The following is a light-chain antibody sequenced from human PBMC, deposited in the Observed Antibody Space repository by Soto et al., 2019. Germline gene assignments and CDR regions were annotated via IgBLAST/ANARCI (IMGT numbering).Light chain of an antibody. CDR3: QQYDSYPWT. J-gene: IGKJ1*01. Sequence: DIQLTQSPSTLSASVGDRVTITCRASQSISIWLAWFQQRPGKAPKLLIYGASSLEGGVPSRFSGSGSGTDFTLAISSLQPGDFATYYCQQYDSYPWTFGQGTKLNIK. V-gene: IGKV1-5*01. CDR1: QSISIW. CDR2: GAS.